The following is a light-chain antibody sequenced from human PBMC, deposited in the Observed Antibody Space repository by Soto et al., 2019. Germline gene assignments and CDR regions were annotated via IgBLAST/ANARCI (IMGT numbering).Light chain of an antibody. CDR1: SSNTGSNY. J-gene: IGLJ1*01. V-gene: IGLV1-47*01. Sequence: VLTQPPSAARTSAPMAPISCSGSSSNTGSNYVYWYQHLTGPAPNLLIYRNNQRPSGVPDRFSGSKSGTSASLAISGLRSEDEADYYCATWDDSLSNYVFGTGTKVTV. CDR2: RNN. CDR3: ATWDDSLSNYV.